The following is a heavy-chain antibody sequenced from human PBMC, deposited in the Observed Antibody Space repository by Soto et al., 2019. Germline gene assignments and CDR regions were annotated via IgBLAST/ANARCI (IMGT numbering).Heavy chain of an antibody. J-gene: IGHJ4*02. CDR1: GFTFSGSD. CDR2: IRSKANNYAT. Sequence: PGGSLRLSCATSGFTFSGSDMHWVRQASGKGLEWVGRIRSKANNYATAYTASVKGRFSISRDDSKNTAYLQMNSLKIEDTAVYYCSRSILGSVAGPYYFDYWGQGTLVTVS. V-gene: IGHV3-73*01. D-gene: IGHD1-26*01. CDR3: SRSILGSVAGPYYFDY.